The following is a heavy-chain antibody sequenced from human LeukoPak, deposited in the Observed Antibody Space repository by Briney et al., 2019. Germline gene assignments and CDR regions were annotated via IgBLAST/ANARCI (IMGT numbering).Heavy chain of an antibody. J-gene: IGHJ4*02. Sequence: SETLSLTCAVYGGSFSGYYWSWIRQPPGKGLEWIGEINHSGSTNYNPSLKSRVTISVDTSKNQFSLKLSSVTAADTAVYYCARQALDSSGYYLQYAYWGQGTLVTVSS. D-gene: IGHD3-22*01. V-gene: IGHV4-34*01. CDR2: INHSGST. CDR1: GGSFSGYY. CDR3: ARQALDSSGYYLQYAY.